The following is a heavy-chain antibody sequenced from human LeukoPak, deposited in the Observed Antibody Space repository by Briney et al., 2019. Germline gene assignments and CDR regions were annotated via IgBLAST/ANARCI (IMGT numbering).Heavy chain of an antibody. CDR3: VRHSSGWQIDY. V-gene: IGHV4-34*01. CDR2: INHSGST. J-gene: IGHJ4*02. Sequence: SETLSLTCAVYGGSFSGYYWSWIRQPPGKGLEWIGEINHSGSTNYNPSLKSRVTISVDTSKILFSLKLSPVTAADTAVYYCVRHSSGWQIDYWGQGTLVTVPS. CDR1: GGSFSGYY. D-gene: IGHD6-19*01.